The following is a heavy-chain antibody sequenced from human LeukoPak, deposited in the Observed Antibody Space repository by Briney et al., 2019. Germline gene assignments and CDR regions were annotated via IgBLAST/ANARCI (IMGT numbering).Heavy chain of an antibody. CDR2: INYSGRT. Sequence: SETLSLTCTVSGGSISTYYWSWVRQPPGKGLEWIGYINYSGRTNANSSLKSRVAISVDTSKNQFSLRLSSVTAADTAVYYCARDTYYYDNGDFIDAFDIWGQGTMVTVSS. CDR3: ARDTYYYDNGDFIDAFDI. V-gene: IGHV4-59*01. D-gene: IGHD3-22*01. CDR1: GGSISTYY. J-gene: IGHJ3*02.